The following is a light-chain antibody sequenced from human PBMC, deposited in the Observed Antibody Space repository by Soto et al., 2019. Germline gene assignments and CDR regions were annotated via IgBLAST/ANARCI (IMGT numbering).Light chain of an antibody. J-gene: IGKJ1*01. CDR2: GAS. CDR1: QSISRY. CDR3: QQSYSTWT. V-gene: IGKV1-39*01. Sequence: DIQMTQSPSSLSASIGDRVTITCRASQSISRYLNWYQLKPGKAPKLLLDGASSLQSGVPSRFRGSGSGTEFTITSLSLQPEDFATYFCQQSYSTWTFGQGTEVDVK.